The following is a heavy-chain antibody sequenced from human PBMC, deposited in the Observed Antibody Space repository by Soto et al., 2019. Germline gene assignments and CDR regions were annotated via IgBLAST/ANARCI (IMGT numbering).Heavy chain of an antibody. CDR2: ITYDGHIK. V-gene: IGHV3-30*18. J-gene: IGHJ4*02. CDR3: AKAGAVAGTEYYFDF. Sequence: SCAASGFTFSTYGMHWFREAPGKGLEWVTIITYDGHIKYYADSVKGRFTISRDNSKDTLYLQMNSLRPEDTAVYYCAKAGAVAGTEYYFDFWGQGTLVTVSS. CDR1: GFTFSTYG. D-gene: IGHD6-19*01.